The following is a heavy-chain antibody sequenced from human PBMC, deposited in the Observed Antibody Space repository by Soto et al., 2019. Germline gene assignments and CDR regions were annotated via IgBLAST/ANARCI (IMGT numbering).Heavy chain of an antibody. CDR3: ARDRVNDGRSGRYDP. V-gene: IGHV1-18*04. CDR2: ISAYNGNT. D-gene: IGHD3-22*01. Sequence: ASVMFSLKDSGYTFTSYGISWVRQAPGQGLEWIGWISAYNGNTNYAQKLQGRVTMNTDTSTSKAYMELSSLRSDDTAVYYCARDRVNDGRSGRYDPWAQGTLDTVSS. CDR1: GYTFTSYG. J-gene: IGHJ5*02.